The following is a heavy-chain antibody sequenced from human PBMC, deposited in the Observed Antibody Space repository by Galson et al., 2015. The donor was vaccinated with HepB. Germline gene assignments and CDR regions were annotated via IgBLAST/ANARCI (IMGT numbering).Heavy chain of an antibody. D-gene: IGHD6-19*01. V-gene: IGHV1-2*06. CDR3: ARIGSGWHIDWYFDL. CDR2: INPNSGGT. Sequence: SVKVSCKASGYTFTGYYMHWVRQAPGQGLEWMGRINPNSGGTNYAQKFQGRVTMTRDTSISTACMELSRLRSDDTAVYYCARIGSGWHIDWYFDLWGRGTLVTVSS. CDR1: GYTFTGYY. J-gene: IGHJ2*01.